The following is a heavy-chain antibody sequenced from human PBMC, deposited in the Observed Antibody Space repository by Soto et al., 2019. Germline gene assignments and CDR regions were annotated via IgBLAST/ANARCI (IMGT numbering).Heavy chain of an antibody. J-gene: IGHJ6*02. CDR3: ARAQFSDILTADDYGMDV. V-gene: IGHV1-69*13. D-gene: IGHD3-9*01. CDR1: GGNFRSEA. CDR2: IIPMFSTP. Sequence: SVKVSCKASGGNFRSEAICWVRQAPGHGLEWMGRIIPMFSTPRYAQKFQGRVTIIADESTTTVNMEMRGLTYEDTAVYYCARAQFSDILTADDYGMDVWG.